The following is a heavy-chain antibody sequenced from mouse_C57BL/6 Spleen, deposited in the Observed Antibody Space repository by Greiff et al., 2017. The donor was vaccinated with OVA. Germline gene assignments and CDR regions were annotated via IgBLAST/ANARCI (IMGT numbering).Heavy chain of an antibody. J-gene: IGHJ3*01. V-gene: IGHV1-61*01. Sequence: QVQLQQPGAELVRPGSSVKLSCKASGYTFTSYWMDWVKQRPGQGLEWIGNIYPSDSETHYNQKFKDKATLTVDKSSSTAYMQLSSLTSEDSAVYYCARWYYGSSYGWFAYWGQGTLVTVSA. CDR3: ARWYYGSSYGWFAY. D-gene: IGHD1-1*01. CDR2: IYPSDSET. CDR1: GYTFTSYW.